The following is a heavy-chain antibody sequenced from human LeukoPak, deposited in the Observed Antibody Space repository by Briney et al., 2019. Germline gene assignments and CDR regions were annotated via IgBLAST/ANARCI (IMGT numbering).Heavy chain of an antibody. CDR3: ARDCSCTSCHYGMDV. D-gene: IGHD2-2*01. V-gene: IGHV3-11*06. CDR1: GFTFSDYY. Sequence: GGSLRLSCAASGFTFSDYYMSWIRQAPGKGLEWVSYISSSSSYTNYADSVKGRFTISRDNAKNSLYLQMNSLRAEDTAVYYCARDCSCTSCHYGMDVWGQGTTVTVSS. CDR2: ISSSSSYT. J-gene: IGHJ6*02.